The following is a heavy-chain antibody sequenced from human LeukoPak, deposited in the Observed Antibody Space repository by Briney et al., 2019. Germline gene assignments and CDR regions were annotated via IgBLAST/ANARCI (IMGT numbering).Heavy chain of an antibody. V-gene: IGHV4-59*01. Sequence: PSETLSLTCTVSSGSFRTYYWSWIRQPPGKGLEWIGYIFYNEGTSYNPSLKSRVTISVDTSNNQLSLKVSSVTAADTAMYYCVKSNSRYQPWTLDIWGRGTMVTVSS. CDR2: IFYNEGT. CDR3: VKSNSRYQPWTLDI. J-gene: IGHJ3*02. CDR1: SGSFRTYY. D-gene: IGHD2-2*01.